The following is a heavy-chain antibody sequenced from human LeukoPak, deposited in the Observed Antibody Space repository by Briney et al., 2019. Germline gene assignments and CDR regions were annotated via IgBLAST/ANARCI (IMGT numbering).Heavy chain of an antibody. CDR2: IYSSGST. CDR1: GGSITSYY. V-gene: IGHV4-4*07. Sequence: SETLSLTCTVSGGSITSYYWNWIRQPAGKGLEWIGRIYSSGSTDYNPSLKSRVTMSVDTSKNQFSLNLSSVTAADTAVYYCARTPSSWYYFDYWGQGTLVTVSS. D-gene: IGHD6-13*01. J-gene: IGHJ4*02. CDR3: ARTPSSWYYFDY.